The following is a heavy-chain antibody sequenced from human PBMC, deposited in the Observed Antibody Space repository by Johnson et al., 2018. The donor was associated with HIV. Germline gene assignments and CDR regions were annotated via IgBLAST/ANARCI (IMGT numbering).Heavy chain of an antibody. Sequence: VQLVESGGGVVQPGRSLRLSCAASGFIFSTYTIHWVRQAPGKGLEWVAAISYDGNNKNYADSVKGQFTISRDNSKNTLYLQMNSLRAEDTAVYYCAPGVYSGYDGVDAFDIWGQGTMVTVSS. CDR3: APGVYSGYDGVDAFDI. D-gene: IGHD5-12*01. CDR1: GFIFSTYT. V-gene: IGHV3-30-3*01. J-gene: IGHJ3*02. CDR2: ISYDGNNK.